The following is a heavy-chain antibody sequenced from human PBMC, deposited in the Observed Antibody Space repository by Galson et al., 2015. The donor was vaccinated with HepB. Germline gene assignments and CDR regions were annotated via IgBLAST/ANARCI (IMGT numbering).Heavy chain of an antibody. J-gene: IGHJ5*02. CDR2: ISHSGGT. Sequence: SETLSLTCTISGGSITTNTWWSWVRQPPGKGLEWIGEISHSGGTNYKSSLRGRVTILTDESKTQFSLKLTSVTAADTATYYCAKFTRDVNSSFFWFDPWGRGALAIVSS. CDR3: AKFTRDVNSSFFWFDP. CDR1: GGSITTNTW. V-gene: IGHV4-4*02. D-gene: IGHD5-24*01.